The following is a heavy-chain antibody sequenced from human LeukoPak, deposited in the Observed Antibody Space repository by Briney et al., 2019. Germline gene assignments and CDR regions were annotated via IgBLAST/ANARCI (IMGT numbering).Heavy chain of an antibody. CDR2: ISYDGSNK. Sequence: GRSLRLSCAASGFTFSSYGMHWVRQAPGKGLEGVAVISYDGSNKYYADSVKGRFTISRDNSKNTLYLQMDSLRAEDTAVYYCAKPMVRGVINFDYWGQGTLVTVSS. D-gene: IGHD3-10*01. CDR3: AKPMVRGVINFDY. J-gene: IGHJ4*02. CDR1: GFTFSSYG. V-gene: IGHV3-30*18.